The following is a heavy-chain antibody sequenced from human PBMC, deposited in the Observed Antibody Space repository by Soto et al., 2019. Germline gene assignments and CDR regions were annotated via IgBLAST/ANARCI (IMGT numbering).Heavy chain of an antibody. Sequence: QLQLQESGPGLVKPSETLSLTCTVSGGSISSSSYYWGWIRQPPGKGLEWIGSIYYSGSTYYNPSFKRRVTLSVDTSKNQFSLKLSPVPAADTAVYYCARPGLPSRSGSLRYNWFDPWGQGTLVTVSS. CDR2: IYYSGST. D-gene: IGHD3-10*01. CDR3: ARPGLPSRSGSLRYNWFDP. J-gene: IGHJ5*02. V-gene: IGHV4-39*01. CDR1: GGSISSSSYY.